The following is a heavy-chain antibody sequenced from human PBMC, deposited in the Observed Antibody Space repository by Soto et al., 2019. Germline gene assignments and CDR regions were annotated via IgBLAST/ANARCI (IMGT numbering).Heavy chain of an antibody. CDR3: APAKILSGFYVAYFDV. CDR2: INHSGST. J-gene: IGHJ2*01. Sequence: QVQLQQWGAGLLKPSETLALTCAVSGGSFRGFYWTWLRQTPGKGLEWIGDINHSGSTNYNPSLKARVTVSVATSQSQFSLELSRFSMELTAVTAAVSSVYYCAPAKILSGFYVAYFDVWGRGTQVTVSS. CDR1: GGSFRGFY. D-gene: IGHD3-3*01. V-gene: IGHV4-34*01.